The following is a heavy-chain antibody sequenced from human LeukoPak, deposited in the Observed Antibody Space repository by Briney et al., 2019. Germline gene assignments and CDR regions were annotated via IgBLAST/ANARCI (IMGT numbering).Heavy chain of an antibody. CDR3: ARVLSDFWSGHPGY. D-gene: IGHD3-3*01. J-gene: IGHJ4*02. Sequence: GRSLRLSCAASGFTFSSYGMHWVRQAPGKGLEWVAAISYDGSNKYYADSVKGRFTISRDNSKNTLYLQMNSLRAEDTAVYYCARVLSDFWSGHPGYWGQGTLVTVSS. CDR1: GFTFSSYG. V-gene: IGHV3-30*03. CDR2: ISYDGSNK.